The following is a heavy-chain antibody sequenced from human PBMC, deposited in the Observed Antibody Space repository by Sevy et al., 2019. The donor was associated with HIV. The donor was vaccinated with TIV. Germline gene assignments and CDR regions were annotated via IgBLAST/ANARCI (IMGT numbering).Heavy chain of an antibody. J-gene: IGHJ3*02. CDR2: IYGSRGVT. D-gene: IGHD3-22*01. V-gene: IGHV3-23*01. CDR1: GFTFSSYA. CDR3: AGGRYGSRGSFDAFDI. Sequence: GGSLRLSCAASGFTFSSYALNWVRQAPGKGLEWVSTIYGSRGVTYYADYVKGRFTISRDNSKNTLYLQMNSLRTEETAVYFCAGGRYGSRGSFDAFDIWGQGTMVTVSS.